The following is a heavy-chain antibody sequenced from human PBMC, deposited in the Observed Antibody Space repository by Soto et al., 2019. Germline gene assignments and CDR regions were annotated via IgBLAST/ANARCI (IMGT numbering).Heavy chain of an antibody. V-gene: IGHV4-61*01. J-gene: IGHJ4*02. D-gene: IGHD6-19*01. CDR1: GGSVSSGSYY. CDR2: MYNSGST. Sequence: QVQLQESGPGLVKPSETLSLTCTVSGGSVSSGSYYWSWIRQPPGKGLEWIGYMYNSGSTNYNPSLKRRVIISVDTAKNPFSLELRSVTAGDTAGDYCARVSSGWYYFDYWGQGTLVTVSS. CDR3: ARVSSGWYYFDY.